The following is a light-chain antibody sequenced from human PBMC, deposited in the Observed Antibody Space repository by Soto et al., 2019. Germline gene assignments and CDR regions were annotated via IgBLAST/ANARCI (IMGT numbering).Light chain of an antibody. CDR2: RNN. V-gene: IGLV1-47*01. CDR1: SSNIGSNY. Sequence: QAVVAHPPSASGTLGQRVTISCSGSSSNIGSNYVYWYQQLPGTAPKLLIYRNNQRPSGVPDRFSGSKSGTSASLAISGLRSEDEADYYCAAWDDSLSGRVFGGGTKLTVL. CDR3: AAWDDSLSGRV. J-gene: IGLJ2*01.